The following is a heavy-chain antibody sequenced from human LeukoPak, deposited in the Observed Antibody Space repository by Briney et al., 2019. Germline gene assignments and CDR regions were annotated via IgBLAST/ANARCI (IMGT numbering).Heavy chain of an antibody. Sequence: GESLKISCKGSGYSFTNYWIGWVRQMPGKGLEWMGIIYPGDSDTRYSPSFQGQVTISVDKPINTAYLQWSSLKASDTAMYYCASLRSSGYYSPFDYWGQGTLVTVSS. CDR2: IYPGDSDT. J-gene: IGHJ4*02. CDR1: GYSFTNYW. D-gene: IGHD3-22*01. CDR3: ASLRSSGYYSPFDY. V-gene: IGHV5-51*04.